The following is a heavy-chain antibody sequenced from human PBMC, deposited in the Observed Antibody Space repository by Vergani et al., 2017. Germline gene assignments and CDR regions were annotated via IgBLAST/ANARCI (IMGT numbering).Heavy chain of an antibody. CDR3: ARGQDSYGISYYFDY. CDR1: GGSISSYY. Sequence: QVQLQESGPGLVKPSETLSLTCTVSGGSISSYYWSWIRQPPGKGLEWIGYIYYSGSTNYNPSLKSRVTISVDTSKNQISLKLSSVTAADTAVYYCARGQDSYGISYYFDYWGQGTLVTVSS. CDR2: IYYSGST. D-gene: IGHD5-18*01. V-gene: IGHV4-59*01. J-gene: IGHJ4*02.